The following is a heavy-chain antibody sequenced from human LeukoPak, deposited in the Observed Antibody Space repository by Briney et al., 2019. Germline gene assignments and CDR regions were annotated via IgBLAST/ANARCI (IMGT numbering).Heavy chain of an antibody. J-gene: IGHJ5*02. D-gene: IGHD2-15*01. Sequence: GGSLRLSCAASGFTFSSYAMHWVRQAPGKGLEWVAVISYDGSNKYYADSVKGRFTIYRDNSKNTLYLQMNSLRAEDTAVYYCARDGEICSGGSCYSNWFDPWGQGTLVTVSS. CDR3: ARDGEICSGGSCYSNWFDP. CDR2: ISYDGSNK. CDR1: GFTFSSYA. V-gene: IGHV3-30*04.